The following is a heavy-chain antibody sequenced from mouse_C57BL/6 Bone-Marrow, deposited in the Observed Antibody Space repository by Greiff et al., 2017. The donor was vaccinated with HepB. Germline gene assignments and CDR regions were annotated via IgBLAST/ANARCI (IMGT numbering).Heavy chain of an antibody. Sequence: DVMLVESGGGLVQPGGSLKLSCAASGFTFSDYYMYWVRQTPEKRLEWVAYISNGGGSTYYPDTVKGRFTISRDNAKNTLYLQMSRLKSEDTAMYYCARRYYGNPFAYWGQGTLVTVSA. CDR3: ARRYYGNPFAY. CDR2: ISNGGGST. V-gene: IGHV5-12*01. D-gene: IGHD1-1*01. CDR1: GFTFSDYY. J-gene: IGHJ3*01.